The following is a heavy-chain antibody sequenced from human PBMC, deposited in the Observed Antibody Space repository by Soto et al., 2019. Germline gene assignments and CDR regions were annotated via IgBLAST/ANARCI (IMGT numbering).Heavy chain of an antibody. Sequence: GGSLRLSCAASGFTFTTYAMSWVRQAPGKGLEWVSGISGSGDRTHYADSVKGRFSISRDNSKNTLHLQMNSLRAEDTAVYYCAKASTYEYVWGSFRYYFDHWGQGALVTSP. CDR1: GFTFTTYA. J-gene: IGHJ4*02. CDR3: AKASTYEYVWGSFRYYFDH. D-gene: IGHD3-16*02. CDR2: ISGSGDRT. V-gene: IGHV3-23*01.